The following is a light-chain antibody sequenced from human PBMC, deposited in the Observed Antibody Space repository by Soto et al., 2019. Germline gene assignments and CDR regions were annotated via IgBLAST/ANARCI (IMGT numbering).Light chain of an antibody. CDR1: QSVSSN. V-gene: IGKV3-15*01. Sequence: EIVMTQSPGTLSASPGERATLSCRASQSVSSNLAWYQQKPGQAPRLLIYVVSTRATGIPARFSGSGSGTKFTLTISSLQSEDFAVYYCQQYNKWPLTFGQGTKVEIK. CDR3: QQYNKWPLT. J-gene: IGKJ1*01. CDR2: VVS.